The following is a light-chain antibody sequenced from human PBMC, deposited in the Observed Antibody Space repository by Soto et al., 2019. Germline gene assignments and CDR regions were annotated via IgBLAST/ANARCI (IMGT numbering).Light chain of an antibody. J-gene: IGKJ1*01. CDR1: QSVSSN. Sequence: ERVKTQSPATLSVSPGERATLPCRPSQSVSSNLAWYQQKPGQAPRLLIYGASTRATGIPARFSGSGSGTEFTLTISSLQSEDFAVYYCQQYNNWPPWTFGQGTKVDIK. V-gene: IGKV3-15*01. CDR2: GAS. CDR3: QQYNNWPPWT.